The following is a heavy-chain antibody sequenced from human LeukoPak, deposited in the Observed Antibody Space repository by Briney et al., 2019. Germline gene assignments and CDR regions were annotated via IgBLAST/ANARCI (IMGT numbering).Heavy chain of an antibody. J-gene: IGHJ6*03. CDR3: AKMRGQYYHSYYMDA. CDR2: IINGGSTI. Sequence: GGSLRLSCAASGFTFSDYNMNWVRPAPREGLEWVSYIINGGSTIHHADSVKVLFTISRDNAKKTLYLQMNSLRAEDTAVYYCAKMRGQYYHSYYMDAWGKGTTVTVSS. CDR1: GFTFSDYN. V-gene: IGHV3-11*01.